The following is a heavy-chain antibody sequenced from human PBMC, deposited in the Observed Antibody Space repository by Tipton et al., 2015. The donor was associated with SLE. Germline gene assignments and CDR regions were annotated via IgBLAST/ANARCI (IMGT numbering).Heavy chain of an antibody. V-gene: IGHV4-39*07. CDR1: GGSISSSSYY. CDR3: ARRTVTTNYYYMDV. Sequence: TLSLTCTVSGGSISSSSYYWGWIRQPPGKGLEWIGTIYYSGSTYYNPSLKSRVTISLDTSKNQFSLKLSSVTAADTAVYYCARRTVTTNYYYMDVWGKGTTVTVPS. D-gene: IGHD4-17*01. J-gene: IGHJ6*03. CDR2: IYYSGST.